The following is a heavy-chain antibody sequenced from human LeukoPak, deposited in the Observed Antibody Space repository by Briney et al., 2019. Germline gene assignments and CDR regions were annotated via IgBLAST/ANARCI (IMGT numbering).Heavy chain of an antibody. V-gene: IGHV1-2*02. Sequence: ASVKVSCKASGYTFTGYYMHWGRQAPGQGLEWMGWINPNSGGTNYAQKFQGRVTMTRDTSISTAYLELSRLRSDDTAVYYCARPMATTRIGDFDYWGQGTLVTVSS. D-gene: IGHD5-24*01. CDR2: INPNSGGT. CDR1: GYTFTGYY. CDR3: ARPMATTRIGDFDY. J-gene: IGHJ4*02.